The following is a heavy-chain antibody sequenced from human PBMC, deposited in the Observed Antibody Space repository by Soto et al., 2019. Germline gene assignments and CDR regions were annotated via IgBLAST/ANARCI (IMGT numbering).Heavy chain of an antibody. CDR1: GFTVSNNY. V-gene: IGHV3-66*01. Sequence: EVQLVESGGNLVQPGGSLRLSCAASGFTVSNNYMNWVRQAPGKGLEWVSVIYSGGSTYYADSVKGRFTISRDNSKNTLYLQMNSLRAEDTAVYYCARDFVHVDHAQYFQRWGQGTLVTVSS. CDR2: IYSGGST. D-gene: IGHD1-1*01. J-gene: IGHJ1*01. CDR3: ARDFVHVDHAQYFQR.